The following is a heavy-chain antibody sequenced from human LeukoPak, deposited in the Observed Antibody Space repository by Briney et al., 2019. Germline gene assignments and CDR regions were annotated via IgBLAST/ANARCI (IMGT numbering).Heavy chain of an antibody. Sequence: GESLKIPCKGSGYSFTSYWIGWVRQMPGKGLEWMGIIYPGDSDTRYSPSFQGQVTISADKSISTAYLQWSSLKASDTAMYYCARAIAGYSSSWYWDYFDYWGQGTLVTVSS. CDR2: IYPGDSDT. J-gene: IGHJ4*02. D-gene: IGHD6-13*01. V-gene: IGHV5-51*01. CDR3: ARAIAGYSSSWYWDYFDY. CDR1: GYSFTSYW.